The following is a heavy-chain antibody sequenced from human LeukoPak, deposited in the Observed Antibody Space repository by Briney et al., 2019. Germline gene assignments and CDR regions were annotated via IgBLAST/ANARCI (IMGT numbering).Heavy chain of an antibody. J-gene: IGHJ5*02. V-gene: IGHV4-4*07. CDR3: ARGYGSGSYSA. D-gene: IGHD3-10*01. Sequence: SETLSLTCTVSGVSTSSGYWSWIRQPAGKGLEWLGRVSTSLTTYYDPSLNSRVTMSLDTSENQFFLKLISVTAADTAVYYCARGYGSGSYSAWGQGTLVTVYS. CDR1: GVSTSSGY. CDR2: VSTSLTT.